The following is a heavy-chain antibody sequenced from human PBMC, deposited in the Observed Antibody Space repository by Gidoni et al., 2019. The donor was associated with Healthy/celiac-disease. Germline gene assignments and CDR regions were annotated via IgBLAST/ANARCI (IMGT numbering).Heavy chain of an antibody. CDR2: INPSGGST. V-gene: IGHV1-46*01. CDR3: ARGWGGYTTELAPPLDY. CDR1: GYTFTSYY. D-gene: IGHD1-1*01. Sequence: QVQLVQSGAEVKKPGASVKVSCKASGYTFTSYYMHWVRQAPGQGLEWMGIINPSGGSTSYAQKFQGRVTMTRDTSTSTVYMELSSLRSEDTAVYYCARGWGGYTTELAPPLDYWGQGTLVTVSS. J-gene: IGHJ4*02.